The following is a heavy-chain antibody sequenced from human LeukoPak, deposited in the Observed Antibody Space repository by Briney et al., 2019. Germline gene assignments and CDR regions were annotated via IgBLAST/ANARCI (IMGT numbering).Heavy chain of an antibody. CDR2: ISGSGGDT. CDR3: AVGSLGYSYGYMYY. CDR1: GFTFSNYP. D-gene: IGHD5-18*01. Sequence: GGSLRLSCAASGFTFSNYPMNWVRQAPGQGLQWVSAISGSGGDTFYADFLRGRFTISRDNSKNTVYLQMNGLRAEDTAIYYCAVGSLGYSYGYMYYWGQGSLVTVSS. J-gene: IGHJ4*02. V-gene: IGHV3-23*01.